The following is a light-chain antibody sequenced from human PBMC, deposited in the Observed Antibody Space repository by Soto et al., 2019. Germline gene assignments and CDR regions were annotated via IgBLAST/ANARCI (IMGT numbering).Light chain of an antibody. CDR2: VNS. J-gene: IGLJ1*01. CDR1: SSDVGDYKY. Sequence: QSALTQPASVSGSPGQSITISCTGTSSDVGDYKYVSWYQQHPDKAPKLIIFVNSNRPSGIANRFSASKSVNTASLTISGLQAEDEADYYCSSYTSSDTPDVFGTGTKLTVL. CDR3: SSYTSSDTPDV. V-gene: IGLV2-14*01.